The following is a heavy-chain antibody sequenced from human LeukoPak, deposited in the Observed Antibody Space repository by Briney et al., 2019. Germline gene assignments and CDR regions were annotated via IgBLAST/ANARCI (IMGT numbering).Heavy chain of an antibody. V-gene: IGHV4-34*01. CDR2: INHSGST. J-gene: IGHJ4*02. Sequence: PSETLSLTCTVSGGSISSYYWSWIRQPPGKGLEWIGEINHSGSTNYNPSLKSRVTISVDTSKNQFSLKLSSVTAADMAVYYCAVPGGVGASSGYWGQGTLVTVSS. CDR1: GGSISSYY. D-gene: IGHD1-26*01. CDR3: AVPGGVGASSGY.